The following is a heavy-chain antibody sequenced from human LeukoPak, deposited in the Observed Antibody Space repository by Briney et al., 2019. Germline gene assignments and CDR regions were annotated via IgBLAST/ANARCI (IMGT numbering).Heavy chain of an antibody. CDR2: IYYSGST. J-gene: IGHJ6*03. D-gene: IGHD1-26*01. Sequence: PSQTLSLTCTVTGGTISSGSYYWSWIRQPAGKGLEWIGSIYYSGSTYYNPSLKSRVTISVDTSKNQFSLKLGSVTAADTAVYYCARQYSASYFSYYYYMDVWGKGTTVTISS. CDR3: ARQYSASYFSYYYYMDV. V-gene: IGHV4-39*01. CDR1: GGTISSGSYY.